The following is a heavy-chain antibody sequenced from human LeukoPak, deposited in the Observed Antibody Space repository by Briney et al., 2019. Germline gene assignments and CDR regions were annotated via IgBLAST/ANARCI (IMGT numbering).Heavy chain of an antibody. CDR1: GGSISSYY. V-gene: IGHV4-59*08. J-gene: IGHJ5*02. D-gene: IGHD6-13*01. CDR2: IYYSGST. Sequence: SETLSLTCTVSGGSISSYYWSWIRQPPGKGLEWIGYIYYSGSTNHNPSLKSRVTISVDTSKNQFSLNLNSVTAADTAVYYCARAKQASLQPRFDPWGQGTLVTVSS. CDR3: ARAKQASLQPRFDP.